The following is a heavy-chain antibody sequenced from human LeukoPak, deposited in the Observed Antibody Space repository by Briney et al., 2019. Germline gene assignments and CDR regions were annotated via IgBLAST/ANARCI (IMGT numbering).Heavy chain of an antibody. J-gene: IGHJ4*02. D-gene: IGHD3-10*01. CDR2: IKSKTDGGTT. CDR3: TRHSWGWFGEKN. V-gene: IGHV3-15*01. Sequence: PGGSLRLSCAASGFTFSNAWMSWVRQAPGMGLEWLGRIKSKTDGGTTDYAAPVKGRFTISRDDSKNTLYLQMNSLKIKDTAVYYCTRHSWGWFGEKNWGQGTLVTVSS. CDR1: GFTFSNAW.